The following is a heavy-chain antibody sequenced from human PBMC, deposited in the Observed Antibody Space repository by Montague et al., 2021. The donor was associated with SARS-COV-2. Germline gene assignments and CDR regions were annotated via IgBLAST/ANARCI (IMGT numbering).Heavy chain of an antibody. CDR1: GGSISSSSYF. V-gene: IGHV4-39*01. CDR3: ARKTSRGLTIFGVVTASYCFDY. Sequence: SETLSPTCTVSGGSISSSSYFWGWIRQPPGKGLEWIGSIYYSGSTYYNPSLKSRVTISVDTSKNQFSLKLSSVTAADTAVFYCARKTSRGLTIFGVVTASYCFDYWGQGTLVTVSS. CDR2: IYYSGST. J-gene: IGHJ4*02. D-gene: IGHD3-3*01.